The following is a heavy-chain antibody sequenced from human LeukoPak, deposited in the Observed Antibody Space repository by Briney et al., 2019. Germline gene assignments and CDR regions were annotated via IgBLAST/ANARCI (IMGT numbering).Heavy chain of an antibody. Sequence: SETLSLTCTVSGGSISGYYWTWIRQPRGKGLEWIGYIYYSGSTNYHPSLKSRVTLSVDTSKKQFSLKLSSVTAADTAVYYCARGLLVGNTGYYFDYWGQGTLVTVSS. J-gene: IGHJ4*02. V-gene: IGHV4-59*01. D-gene: IGHD1-26*01. CDR1: GGSISGYY. CDR2: IYYSGST. CDR3: ARGLLVGNTGYYFDY.